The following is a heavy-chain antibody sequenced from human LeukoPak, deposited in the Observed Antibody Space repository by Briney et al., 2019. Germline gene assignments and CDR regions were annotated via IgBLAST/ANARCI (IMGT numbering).Heavy chain of an antibody. Sequence: SETLSLTCTVSGGSVSSGSYHWSWIRQPPGKGLEWIGYIYYSGSTNYNPSLKSRVTISVDTSKNQFSLKLSSVTAADTAVYYCARGPYDYVWGSYRPLDYWGQGTLVTVSS. J-gene: IGHJ4*02. CDR2: IYYSGST. V-gene: IGHV4-61*01. CDR3: ARGPYDYVWGSYRPLDY. D-gene: IGHD3-16*02. CDR1: GGSVSSGSYH.